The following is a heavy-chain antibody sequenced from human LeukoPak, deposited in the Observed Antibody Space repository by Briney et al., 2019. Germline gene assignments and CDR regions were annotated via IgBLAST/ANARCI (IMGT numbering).Heavy chain of an antibody. CDR1: GCSISSRSYY. V-gene: IGHV4-39*06. CDR2: IYHSETT. Sequence: SETLSFTCSVSGCSISSRSYYWGWIRQAPGKGLEWSGSIYHSETTYYNPSINSLATTSVNTSKYLFPRNLRSVTAADTACYYCASHQYYDLPGGAFEMWRLGTIVTV. J-gene: IGHJ3*02. D-gene: IGHD3-3*01. CDR3: ASHQYYDLPGGAFEM.